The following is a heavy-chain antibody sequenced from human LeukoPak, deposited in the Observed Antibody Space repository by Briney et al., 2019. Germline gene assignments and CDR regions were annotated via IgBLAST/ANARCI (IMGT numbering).Heavy chain of an antibody. Sequence: SVKVPCKASGGTFSSYAISWVRQAPGQGLEWMGRIIPIPGIANYARKFQGRVTITADKSTSTAYMELSSLRSEDTAVYYCARDPTYYYDSSAKYDAFDIWGQGTMVTVSS. CDR2: IIPIPGIA. CDR1: GGTFSSYA. J-gene: IGHJ3*02. CDR3: ARDPTYYYDSSAKYDAFDI. D-gene: IGHD3-22*01. V-gene: IGHV1-69*04.